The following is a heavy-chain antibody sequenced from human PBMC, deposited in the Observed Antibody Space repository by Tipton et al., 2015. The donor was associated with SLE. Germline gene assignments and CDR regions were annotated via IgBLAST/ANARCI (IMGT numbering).Heavy chain of an antibody. J-gene: IGHJ4*02. V-gene: IGHV4-39*01. CDR2: INYSGTT. CDR3: ARIHYYDSSGYYYYFDY. CDR1: GDSISSRSYY. Sequence: TLSLTCSVSGDSISSRSYYWGWIRQPPGKGLEWIGSINYSGTTYYNPSLQIRVTMFVDTSKNQFSLRLSSVTAADTAVFYCARIHYYDSSGYYYYFDYWGQGTLVTVSS. D-gene: IGHD3-22*01.